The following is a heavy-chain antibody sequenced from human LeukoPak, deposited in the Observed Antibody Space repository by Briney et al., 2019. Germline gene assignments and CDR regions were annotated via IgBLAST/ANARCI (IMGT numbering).Heavy chain of an antibody. Sequence: PSETLSLTCTVSGGSISSYYWSWIRQPPGKGLEWIGYIYYSGSTNYNPSLKSRVTISVDTSKNQFSLKLSSVTAADTAVYYCARLGGAEYYYGSGKMGAFDIWGQGTMVTVSS. J-gene: IGHJ3*02. CDR3: ARLGGAEYYYGSGKMGAFDI. V-gene: IGHV4-59*01. CDR1: GGSISSYY. D-gene: IGHD3-10*01. CDR2: IYYSGST.